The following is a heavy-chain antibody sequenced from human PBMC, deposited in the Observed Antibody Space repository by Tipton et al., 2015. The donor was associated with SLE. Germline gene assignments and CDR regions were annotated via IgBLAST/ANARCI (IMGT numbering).Heavy chain of an antibody. J-gene: IGHJ2*01. CDR1: GGSISSSSYY. D-gene: IGHD4-17*01. V-gene: IGHV4-39*01. CDR2: IYYSGST. Sequence: TLSLTCTVSGGSISSSSYYWGWIRQPPGKGLEWIGSIYYSGSTYYNPSLKSRVTISVDTSKNQFSLKLSSVTAADTAVYYCARLTTVTKYFDLWGRGTLVTVSS. CDR3: ARLTTVTKYFDL.